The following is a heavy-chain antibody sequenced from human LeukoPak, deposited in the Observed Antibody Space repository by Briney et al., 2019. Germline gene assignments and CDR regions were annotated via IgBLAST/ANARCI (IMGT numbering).Heavy chain of an antibody. D-gene: IGHD3-10*01. Sequence: ASVKVSCKASGYTFTGYYMHWVRQAPGQGLEWMGWINPNSGGTNYAQKFQGRVTMTRDTSISTAYMELSRLRSDDTAVYYCARDRYYYGSGHQNWFDPWGQGTLVTLSS. CDR1: GYTFTGYY. J-gene: IGHJ5*02. V-gene: IGHV1-2*02. CDR3: ARDRYYYGSGHQNWFDP. CDR2: INPNSGGT.